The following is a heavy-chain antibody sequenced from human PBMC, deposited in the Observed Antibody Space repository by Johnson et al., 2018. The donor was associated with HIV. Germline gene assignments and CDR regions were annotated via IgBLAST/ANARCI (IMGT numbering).Heavy chain of an antibody. CDR2: INWNGAIT. V-gene: IGHV3-20*04. CDR1: GFTFDDYG. D-gene: IGHD2-15*01. Sequence: VQLVESGGGVVRPGGSLRLSCAASGFTFDDYGMTWVRQAPGKGLEWVSGINWNGAITAYADSVKGRFTISRDNAKNSLYLQMNSLRAEDTALYYCARSQVAATSEGAFDIWGQGTMVTVSS. CDR3: ARSQVAATSEGAFDI. J-gene: IGHJ3*02.